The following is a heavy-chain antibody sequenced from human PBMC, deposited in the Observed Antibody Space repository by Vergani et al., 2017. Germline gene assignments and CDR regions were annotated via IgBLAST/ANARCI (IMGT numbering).Heavy chain of an antibody. D-gene: IGHD1-1*01. Sequence: QVQLVQSGAEVKKPGSSVKVSCKASGGTFSSYAISWVRQAPGQGLEWMGGIIPIFGTANYAQKCQGRVTITADESTCTAYMELSSLRAEDTALYYCARAGRTGDFDYWGQGTLVTVSS. CDR3: ARAGRTGDFDY. J-gene: IGHJ4*02. CDR1: GGTFSSYA. V-gene: IGHV1-69*12. CDR2: IIPIFGTA.